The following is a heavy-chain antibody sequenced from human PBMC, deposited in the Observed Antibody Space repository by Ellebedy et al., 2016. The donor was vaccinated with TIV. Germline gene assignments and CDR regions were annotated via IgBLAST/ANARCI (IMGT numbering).Heavy chain of an antibody. CDR1: GGSFSAYY. V-gene: IGHV4-34*01. J-gene: IGHJ4*02. CDR2: INHSGST. Sequence: MPSETLSLTCAVYGGSFSAYYWSCIRQPPGKGLEWIGEINHSGSTNYNPSLKSRVTISVDTSKSKFSLKLSSVTAADTAMYYCARAVYGDYEDYWGQGTLVTVSS. CDR3: ARAVYGDYEDY. D-gene: IGHD4-17*01.